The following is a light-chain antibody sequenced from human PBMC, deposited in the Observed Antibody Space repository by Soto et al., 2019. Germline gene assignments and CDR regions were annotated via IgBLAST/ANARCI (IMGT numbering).Light chain of an antibody. Sequence: IVWRQSPGTRALSAGKIATVSCRTSQSFNSIYLAWYQQKPGQAPRLLIYDASNRATGIPARFSGSGSGTDFTLTISSLEHEDFAVYYCQQRSNWPSITFGQGTRLEIK. CDR2: DAS. J-gene: IGKJ5*01. V-gene: IGKV3-11*01. CDR3: QQRSNWPSIT. CDR1: QSFNSIY.